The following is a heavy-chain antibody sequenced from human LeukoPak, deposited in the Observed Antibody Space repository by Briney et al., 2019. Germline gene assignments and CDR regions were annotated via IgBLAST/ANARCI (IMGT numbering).Heavy chain of an antibody. CDR1: GFTVSTNY. Sequence: GGSLRLSCAASGFTVSTNYMSWVRQAPGKGLEWVSLVYSGGTTYHADSVKGRFTISRDDSKNTVYLQMNSPRAEDTAVYYCVKSPWYHGSGSYSGTIHWGQGTLVTVSS. V-gene: IGHV3-66*01. CDR2: VYSGGTT. D-gene: IGHD3-10*01. J-gene: IGHJ4*02. CDR3: VKSPWYHGSGSYSGTIH.